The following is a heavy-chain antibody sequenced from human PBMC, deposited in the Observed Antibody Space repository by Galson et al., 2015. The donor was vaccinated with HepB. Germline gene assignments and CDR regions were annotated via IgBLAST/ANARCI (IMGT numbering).Heavy chain of an antibody. CDR3: ARAGRDGLYYFDY. CDR1: GYTFTSYD. Sequence: SVKVSCKASGYTFTSYDFNWVRQATGQGLEWMGWMNPNSGNTGYAQKFQGRVTMTRNTSISTAYMELSSLRSEDTAVYYCARAGRDGLYYFDYWGQGTLVTVSS. D-gene: IGHD3-10*01. V-gene: IGHV1-8*01. J-gene: IGHJ4*02. CDR2: MNPNSGNT.